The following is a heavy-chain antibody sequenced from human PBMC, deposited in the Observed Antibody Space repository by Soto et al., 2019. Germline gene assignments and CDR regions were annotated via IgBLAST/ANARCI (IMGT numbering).Heavy chain of an antibody. J-gene: IGHJ6*02. CDR2: IWYDGSNK. Sequence: GGSLRLSCAASGFTFSSYGMYWVRQAPGKGLEWVAVIWYDGSNKYYADSVKGRFTISRDNSKNTLYLQMNSLRAEDTAVYYCARAAHYYYGMDVWGQGTTVTVSS. CDR3: ARAAHYYYGMDV. V-gene: IGHV3-33*01. CDR1: GFTFSSYG.